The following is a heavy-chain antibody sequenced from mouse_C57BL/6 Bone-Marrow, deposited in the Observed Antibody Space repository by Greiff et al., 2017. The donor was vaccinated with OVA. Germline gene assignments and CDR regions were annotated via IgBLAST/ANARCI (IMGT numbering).Heavy chain of an antibody. D-gene: IGHD1-1*01. CDR3: ARDSRWAMDY. CDR1: GYTFTSYW. CDR2: IDPSDSET. J-gene: IGHJ4*01. V-gene: IGHV1-52*01. Sequence: QVQLQQPGAELVRPGSSVKLSCKASGYTFTSYWMHWVKQRPIQGLEWIGNIDPSDSETHYNQKFKDKATLTVDKSSSTAYMQLSSLTSEDSAVYYGARDSRWAMDYWGQGTSVTVSS.